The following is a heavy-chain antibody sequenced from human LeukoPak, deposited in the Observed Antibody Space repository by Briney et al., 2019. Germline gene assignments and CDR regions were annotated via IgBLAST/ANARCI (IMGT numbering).Heavy chain of an antibody. Sequence: GRSLRLSCAASGFTFDDYAMHWVRQAPGEGLEWVSGISWNSGSIGYADSVKGRFTISRDNAKNSLYLQMNSLRAEDMALYYCAKDYSRSGLSSFDYWGQGTLVTVSS. CDR2: ISWNSGSI. CDR1: GFTFDDYA. CDR3: AKDYSRSGLSSFDY. D-gene: IGHD1-26*01. V-gene: IGHV3-9*03. J-gene: IGHJ4*02.